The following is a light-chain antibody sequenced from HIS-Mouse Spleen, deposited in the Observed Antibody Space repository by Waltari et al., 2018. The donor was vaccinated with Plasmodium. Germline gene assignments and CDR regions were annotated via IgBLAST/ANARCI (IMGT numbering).Light chain of an antibody. V-gene: IGKV3-15*01. Sequence: EIVMTQSPATLSVSPGERATLSCRASQRVRSNLAWYQQQPGQAPRLLIYGASTRATGIPARFSGSGSGTEFTLTISSLQSEDFAVYYCQQYNNWSFTFGPGTKVDIK. CDR3: QQYNNWSFT. CDR2: GAS. J-gene: IGKJ3*01. CDR1: QRVRSN.